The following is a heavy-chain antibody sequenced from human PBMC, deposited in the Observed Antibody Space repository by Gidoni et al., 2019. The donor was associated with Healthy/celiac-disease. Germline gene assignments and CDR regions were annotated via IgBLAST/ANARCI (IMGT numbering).Heavy chain of an antibody. CDR1: GGTFSSYA. J-gene: IGHJ5*02. Sequence: QVQLVQSGAEVKKPGSSVQVSCKASGGTFSSYAISWVRQAPGQGLEWMGGIIPIFGTANYAQKFQGRVTITADKSTSTAYMELSSLRSEDTAVYYCARSDIVVVVAATLGWFDPWGQGTLVTVSS. CDR2: IIPIFGTA. V-gene: IGHV1-69*06. D-gene: IGHD2-15*01. CDR3: ARSDIVVVVAATLGWFDP.